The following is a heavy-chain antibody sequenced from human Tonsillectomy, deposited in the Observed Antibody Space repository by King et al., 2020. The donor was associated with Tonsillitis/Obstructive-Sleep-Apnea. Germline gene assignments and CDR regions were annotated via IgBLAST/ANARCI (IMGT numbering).Heavy chain of an antibody. CDR2: ISAYNGNT. J-gene: IGHJ6*02. Sequence: VQLVESGAEVKKPGASVKVSCKASGYTFTSYGITWVRQAPGQGLEWMGWISAYNGNTNYAQKLQGRVTMTTDTSTSTAYMELRSLRSDDTAVYYCARTAVAGHYYYYGMDVWGQGTTVTVSS. V-gene: IGHV1-18*01. CDR1: GYTFTSYG. CDR3: ARTAVAGHYYYYGMDV. D-gene: IGHD6-19*01.